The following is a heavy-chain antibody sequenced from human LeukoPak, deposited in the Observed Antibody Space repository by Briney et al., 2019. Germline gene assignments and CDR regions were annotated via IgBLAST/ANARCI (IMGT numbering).Heavy chain of an antibody. Sequence: GGSLRLSCAASGFTFSSYSMNWVRQAPGKGLEWVSSISSSSSYIYYADSVKGRFTISRDNAKNSLYLQMNSLRAEDTAVYYCAILAAAGFDDYWGQGTLVTVPS. D-gene: IGHD6-13*01. CDR1: GFTFSSYS. V-gene: IGHV3-21*01. CDR2: ISSSSSYI. CDR3: AILAAAGFDDY. J-gene: IGHJ4*02.